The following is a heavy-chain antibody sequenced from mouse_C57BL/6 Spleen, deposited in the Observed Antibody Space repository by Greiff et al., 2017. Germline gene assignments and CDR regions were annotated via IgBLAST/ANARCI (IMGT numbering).Heavy chain of an antibody. Sequence: VQVVESGPELVKPGASVKISCKASGYAFSSSWMNWVKQRPGKGLEWIGRFYPGDGDTHYNGKFKGKATLTADKSSSTAYMQLSSLTSEDSAVYFCARESNCTLYYYAMDYWGQGTSVTVSS. CDR2: FYPGDGDT. V-gene: IGHV1-82*01. CDR3: ARESNCTLYYYAMDY. CDR1: GYAFSSSW. D-gene: IGHD2-5*01. J-gene: IGHJ4*01.